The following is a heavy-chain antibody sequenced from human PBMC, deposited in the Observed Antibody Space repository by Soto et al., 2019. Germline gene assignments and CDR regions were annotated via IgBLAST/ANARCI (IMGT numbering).Heavy chain of an antibody. CDR3: ARSPNYYYYGFDV. CDR1: GGSVSSGTYF. J-gene: IGHJ6*02. CDR2: IYYSGST. V-gene: IGHV4-61*01. Sequence: SETLSLTCTVSGGSVSSGTYFWSWIRQSPGKGLEWIAYIYYSGSTNYNPSLQRRSTISVDTSKSQVSLTLTYVTAADAAVYYCARSPNYYYYGFDVWSQGTTVTVSS.